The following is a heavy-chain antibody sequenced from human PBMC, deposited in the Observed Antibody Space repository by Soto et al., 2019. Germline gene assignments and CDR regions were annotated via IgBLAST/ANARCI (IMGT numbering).Heavy chain of an antibody. Sequence: SVKVSCKASGYTFTSYYMHWVRQAPGQGLEWMGIINPSGGSTSYAQKFQGRVTMTRDTSTSTVYMELSSLRSEDTAVYYCARVRGVIAPARELSPHQKYTWFDPWGQGTLVTVSS. CDR3: ARVRGVIAPARELSPHQKYTWFDP. D-gene: IGHD6-25*01. CDR2: INPSGGST. J-gene: IGHJ5*02. CDR1: GYTFTSYY. V-gene: IGHV1-46*01.